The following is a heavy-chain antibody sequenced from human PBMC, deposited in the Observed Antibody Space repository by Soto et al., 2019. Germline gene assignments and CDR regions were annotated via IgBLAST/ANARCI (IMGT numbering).Heavy chain of an antibody. Sequence: GGSLRLSCAASGFTFSSYAMSWVRQAPGKGLEWVSAISGSGGSTYYADSVKGRFTISGDNSKNTLYMQMNSLRAEDTSVYYCAKNGYSSLAGKYYYYYYMDVWGKGTTVTVSS. V-gene: IGHV3-23*01. CDR3: AKNGYSSLAGKYYYYYYMDV. CDR2: ISGSGGST. J-gene: IGHJ6*03. D-gene: IGHD6-13*01. CDR1: GFTFSSYA.